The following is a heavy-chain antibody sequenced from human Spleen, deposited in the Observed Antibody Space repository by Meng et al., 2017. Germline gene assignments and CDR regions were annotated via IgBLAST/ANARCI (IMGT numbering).Heavy chain of an antibody. D-gene: IGHD3-10*01. CDR1: GGSFSGYY. J-gene: IGHJ4*02. V-gene: IGHV4-34*01. CDR3: SRLFRVDKTYFYGSGLDY. Sequence: SETLSLTCAVYGGSFSGYYWSWIRQPPGKGLEWIGEINHSGSTNYNPSLKRRVIISVDTSKNQFSLKLSSVTAADAAVYYYSRLFRVDKTYFYGSGLDYWGQGTLVTVSS. CDR2: INHSGST.